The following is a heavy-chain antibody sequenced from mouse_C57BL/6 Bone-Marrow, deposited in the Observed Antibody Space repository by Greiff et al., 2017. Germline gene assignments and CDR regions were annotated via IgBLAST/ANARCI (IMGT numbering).Heavy chain of an antibody. V-gene: IGHV1-4*01. J-gene: IGHJ3*01. CDR3: ARAVRYAAWFAY. CDR2: INPSSGYT. D-gene: IGHD1-1*01. Sequence: QVQLQQSGAELARPGASVKMSCKASGYTFTSYTMHWVKQRPGQGLEWIGYINPSSGYTKYNQKFKAKATLTADKSSSTAYMQRSSLTSEDSAVDYCARAVRYAAWFAYWGQGTLVTVSA. CDR1: GYTFTSYT.